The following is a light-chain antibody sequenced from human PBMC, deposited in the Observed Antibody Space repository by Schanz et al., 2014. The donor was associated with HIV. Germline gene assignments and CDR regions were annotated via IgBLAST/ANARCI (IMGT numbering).Light chain of an antibody. V-gene: IGLV2-14*03. CDR3: SSYTRSSTL. CDR2: DVD. J-gene: IGLJ2*01. Sequence: QAVLTQPASVSGSPGQSITISCTGTSSTVGGYKDPPWYQPHPGKAPKLILYDVDNRPAGVSNRFSGSKSGNTASLTISGLQAEDEADYYCSSYTRSSTLFGGGTKVTVL. CDR1: SSTVGGYKD.